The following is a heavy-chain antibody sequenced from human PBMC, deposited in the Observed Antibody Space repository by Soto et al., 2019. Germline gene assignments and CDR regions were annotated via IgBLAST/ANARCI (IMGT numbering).Heavy chain of an antibody. J-gene: IGHJ5*02. Sequence: QVQLQESGPGLVKPSETLSLTCTVSGGSISSYYWSWIRQPPGKGLEWIGYIYYSGSTNYNPSLKSRVTISVDTPKNRFSLKLSSVTAADTAVYYCAGTYYYGSGSYGFDPWGQGTLVTVSS. CDR2: IYYSGST. D-gene: IGHD3-10*01. V-gene: IGHV4-59*08. CDR3: AGTYYYGSGSYGFDP. CDR1: GGSISSYY.